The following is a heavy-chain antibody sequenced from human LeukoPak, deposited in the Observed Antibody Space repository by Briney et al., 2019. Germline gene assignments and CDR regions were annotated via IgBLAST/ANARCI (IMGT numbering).Heavy chain of an antibody. Sequence: GGSLRLSCAASGFTFSTYSMNWVRQAPGKGLEWVSLISWDGGSTYYADSVKGRFTISRDNSKNSLYLQMNSLRTEDTALYYCAKPLQYSYGSGGYYFDYWGQGTLVTVSS. CDR1: GFTFSTYS. CDR3: AKPLQYSYGSGGYYFDY. CDR2: ISWDGGST. J-gene: IGHJ4*02. D-gene: IGHD5-18*01. V-gene: IGHV3-43*01.